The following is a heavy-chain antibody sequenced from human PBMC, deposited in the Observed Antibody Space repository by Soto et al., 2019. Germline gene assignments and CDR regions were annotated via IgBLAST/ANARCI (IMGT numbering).Heavy chain of an antibody. Sequence: ASVKVSCKASGYTLTSYGISWVRQAPGQGLEWMGWISAYNGNTNYAQKLQGRVTMTTDTSTSTAYIELRSLRSDDTAVYYCATDIVVVPAATYPQDYYYYYGMDVWGQGTTVTVSS. D-gene: IGHD2-2*01. CDR2: ISAYNGNT. CDR1: GYTLTSYG. CDR3: ATDIVVVPAATYPQDYYYYYGMDV. J-gene: IGHJ6*02. V-gene: IGHV1-18*01.